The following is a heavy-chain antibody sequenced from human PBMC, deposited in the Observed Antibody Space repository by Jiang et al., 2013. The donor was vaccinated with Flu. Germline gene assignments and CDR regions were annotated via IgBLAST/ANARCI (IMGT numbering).Heavy chain of an antibody. CDR3: AREVFLMVYAHATYYFDY. CDR1: GSISSSNW. V-gene: IGHV4-4*02. J-gene: IGHJ4*02. Sequence: GSISSSNWWSWVRRAPREGAWSGLGKVYHSGSTNYNPSLKSRVTISVDKSKNQFSLKLSSVTAADTAVYYCAREVFLMVYAHATYYFDYWGQGTLVTVSS. D-gene: IGHD2-8*01. CDR2: VYHSGST.